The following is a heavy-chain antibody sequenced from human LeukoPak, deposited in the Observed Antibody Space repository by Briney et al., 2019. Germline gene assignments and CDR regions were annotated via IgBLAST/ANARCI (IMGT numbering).Heavy chain of an antibody. J-gene: IGHJ5*02. CDR3: ARDRDLGVVIMESWFDP. CDR2: INPNSGGT. D-gene: IGHD3-3*01. V-gene: IGHV1-2*02. Sequence: ASVKVSCKASGYTFTGYYMRWVRQAPGQGLEWMGWINPNSGGTNYAQKFQGRVTMTRDTSISTAYMELSRLRSDDTAVYYCARDRDLGVVIMESWFDPWGQGTLVTVSS. CDR1: GYTFTGYY.